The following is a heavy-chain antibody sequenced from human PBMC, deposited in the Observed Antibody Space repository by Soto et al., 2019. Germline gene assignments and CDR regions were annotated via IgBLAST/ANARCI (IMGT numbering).Heavy chain of an antibody. D-gene: IGHD6-13*01. CDR1: GFTFTNYA. CDR3: ASEWQQLPY. J-gene: IGHJ4*02. V-gene: IGHV3-23*01. Sequence: EVQLLESGGGLVQPGGSLRLSCAASGFTFTNYAMSWVRQAPGKGLGWVSSISRTGDNTYYADSVRGRFTISRDNSKNTLYLQMNSLRVEDTAVYYCASEWQQLPYWGQGTLVTVSS. CDR2: ISRTGDNT.